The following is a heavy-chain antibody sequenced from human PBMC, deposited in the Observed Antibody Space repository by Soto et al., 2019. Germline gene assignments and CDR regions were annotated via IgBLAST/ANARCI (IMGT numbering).Heavy chain of an antibody. CDR1: GGTLSSHT. V-gene: IGHV1-69*12. CDR2: ILPMFGTA. CDR3: AREVWNDVNYYLGMDV. J-gene: IGHJ6*02. D-gene: IGHD1-1*01. Sequence: QVQLVQSGAEVKKPGSSVKVSCKASGGTLSSHTISWVRQAPGQGLEWMGGILPMFGTATYAKKFQGRVTITADESTHTGYMELNSLRFEDTAEYYCAREVWNDVNYYLGMDVWGQGTTVTVSS.